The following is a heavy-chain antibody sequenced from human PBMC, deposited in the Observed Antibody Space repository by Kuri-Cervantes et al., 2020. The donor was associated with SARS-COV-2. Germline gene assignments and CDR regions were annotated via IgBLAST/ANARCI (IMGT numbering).Heavy chain of an antibody. CDR1: GASISSYY. CDR2: IYYSGST. Sequence: SETLSLTCAVSGASISSYYWSWIRQPPGKGLEWIGYIYYSGSTNYNPSLKSRVTISVDTSKNQFSLKLSSVTAADTAVYYCARVPRFCTNGVCYAFDIWGQGTMVT. V-gene: IGHV4-59*01. CDR3: ARVPRFCTNGVCYAFDI. D-gene: IGHD2-8*01. J-gene: IGHJ3*02.